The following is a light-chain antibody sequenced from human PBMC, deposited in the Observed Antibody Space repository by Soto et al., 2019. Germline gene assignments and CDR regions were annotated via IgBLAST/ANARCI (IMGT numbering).Light chain of an antibody. V-gene: IGKV1-39*01. CDR2: AAS. J-gene: IGKJ4*01. Sequence: DLQMTQSPSSLSASVGDRVTITCRASQSINTYLNWYQQKPGKAPELLIYAASSFQSGVPSRFSGGGTGTDFTLNISSLQPEDFATCYCQQSFTTPRTFGGGNEVEIK. CDR3: QQSFTTPRT. CDR1: QSINTY.